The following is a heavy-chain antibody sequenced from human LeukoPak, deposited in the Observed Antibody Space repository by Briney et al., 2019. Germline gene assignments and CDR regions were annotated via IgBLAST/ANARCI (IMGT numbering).Heavy chain of an antibody. D-gene: IGHD5-12*01. CDR3: ARPRGYSGYGGDY. V-gene: IGHV3-30*04. CDR1: GFTFSSYA. CDR2: ISYDGSNK. Sequence: PGGSLRLSCAASGFTFSSYAMHWVRQAPGKGLEWVAVISYDGSNKYYADSVKGRFTISRDNSKNTLYLQMNSLRAEDTAVYYCARPRGYSGYGGDYWGQGTLVTVSS. J-gene: IGHJ4*02.